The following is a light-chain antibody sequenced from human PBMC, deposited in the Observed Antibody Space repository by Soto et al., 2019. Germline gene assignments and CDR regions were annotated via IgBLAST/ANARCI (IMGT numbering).Light chain of an antibody. Sequence: QSALTQPRSVSGSPGQSVTISCTGTSSDVGGYDYVSWYQQHPGKAPKLMSFDVNKRPSGVPDRFSGSKSGNTAFLTISGLQAEDDADYSCFSYAGSRVFGGGTKLTVL. CDR3: FSYAGSRV. V-gene: IGLV2-11*01. CDR2: DVN. J-gene: IGLJ3*02. CDR1: SSDVGGYDY.